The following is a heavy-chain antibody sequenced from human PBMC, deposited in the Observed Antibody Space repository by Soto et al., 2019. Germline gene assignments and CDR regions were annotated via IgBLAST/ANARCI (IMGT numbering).Heavy chain of an antibody. CDR1: GFSFSSAW. CDR2: TNEGGSER. Sequence: EVQLVESGGGLVQPGGSLRLSCAVSGFSFSSAWMTWIRQAPGKGLERVSITNEGGSERYYVDSVKGRFTISRDNAKNALFLQMNSLRVEDTAVYYCARDRAYSRFDYWGPGSRVTVSS. V-gene: IGHV3-7*03. CDR3: ARDRAYSRFDY. J-gene: IGHJ4*02. D-gene: IGHD4-4*01.